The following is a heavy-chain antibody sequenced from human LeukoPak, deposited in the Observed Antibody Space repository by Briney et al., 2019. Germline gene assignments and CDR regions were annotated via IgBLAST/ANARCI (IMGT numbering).Heavy chain of an antibody. CDR1: GFTLSSYG. Sequence: GGSLRLSCAASGFTLSSYGMHWVRQAPGKGLEWVAVISYDGSNKYYADSVKGRFTISRDNSKNTLYLQMNSLRAEDTAVYYCAKDGNSGYDYYYYGMDVWGKGTTVTVSS. V-gene: IGHV3-30*18. CDR3: AKDGNSGYDYYYYGMDV. CDR2: ISYDGSNK. D-gene: IGHD5-12*01. J-gene: IGHJ6*04.